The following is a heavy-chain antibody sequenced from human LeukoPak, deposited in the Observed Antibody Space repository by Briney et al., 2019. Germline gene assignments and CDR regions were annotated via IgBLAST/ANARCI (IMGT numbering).Heavy chain of an antibody. V-gene: IGHV4-61*02. CDR3: ARDGGGYSYGLVY. CDR1: GGSISSGSYY. Sequence: SETLSLTCTVSGGSISSGSYYWSWIRQPAGKGLEWIGRIYTSGSTNYNPSLKSRVTISVDTSKNQFSLKLSSVTAADTAVYYCARDGGGYSYGLVYWGQGTLVTVSS. CDR2: IYTSGST. J-gene: IGHJ4*02. D-gene: IGHD5-18*01.